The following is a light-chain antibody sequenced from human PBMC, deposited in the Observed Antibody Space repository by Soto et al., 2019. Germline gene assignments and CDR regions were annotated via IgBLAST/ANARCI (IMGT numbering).Light chain of an antibody. V-gene: IGKV1-6*01. J-gene: IGKJ2*01. CDR2: GAS. CDR1: QGIRND. CDR3: LQFYNCPYI. Sequence: AIPMTQSPSSLSASVGDRVTITCRASQGIRNDLGWYQQKPGKAPKFLIYGASSLQSGVPSRFSGSGSGTFFTLTINSLQLEDFAIYCWLQFYNCPYIFGRGPKREIK.